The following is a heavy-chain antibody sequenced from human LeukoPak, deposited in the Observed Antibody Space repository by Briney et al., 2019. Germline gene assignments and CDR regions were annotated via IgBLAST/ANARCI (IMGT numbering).Heavy chain of an antibody. Sequence: SVKVSCKASGGTFSSYAISWVRQAPGQGLEWMGGIIPIFGTANYAQKFQGRVTITTDESTSTAYMELSSLRSEDTAVYYCARGGYYDSDERYFQHWGQGTLVTVSS. CDR1: GGTFSSYA. V-gene: IGHV1-69*05. CDR3: ARGGYYDSDERYFQH. J-gene: IGHJ1*01. CDR2: IIPIFGTA. D-gene: IGHD3-22*01.